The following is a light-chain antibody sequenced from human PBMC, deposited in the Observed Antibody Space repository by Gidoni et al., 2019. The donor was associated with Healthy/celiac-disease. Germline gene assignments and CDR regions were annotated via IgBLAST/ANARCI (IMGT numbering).Light chain of an antibody. J-gene: IGKJ1*01. CDR2: GAS. CDR1: QSVSSSY. V-gene: IGKV3-20*01. CDR3: QQYGRSLWT. Sequence: EIALTQSPDTLSLSPGERATLSCRASQSVSSSYLAWYQQKPGQAPRLLIYGASSRATGIPDRFSGSGSGTDFTLTISRLEPEDFAVYYCQQYGRSLWTFGQGTKVEIK.